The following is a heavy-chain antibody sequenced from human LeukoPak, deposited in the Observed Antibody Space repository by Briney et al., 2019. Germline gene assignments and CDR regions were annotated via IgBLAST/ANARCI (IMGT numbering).Heavy chain of an antibody. D-gene: IGHD2-15*01. V-gene: IGHV4-34*01. J-gene: IGHJ3*02. CDR1: GGSFSGYY. Sequence: PSETLSLTCAVYGGSFSGYYWSWIRQPPGKGLEWIGEINHSGSTNYNPSLKSRVTISVDTSKNQFSLKLSSVTAADTAVYYCARDWVDIVVVVAASDAFDIWGQGTMVTVSS. CDR2: INHSGST. CDR3: ARDWVDIVVVVAASDAFDI.